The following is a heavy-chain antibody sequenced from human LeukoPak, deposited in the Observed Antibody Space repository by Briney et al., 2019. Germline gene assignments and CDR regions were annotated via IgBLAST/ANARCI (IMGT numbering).Heavy chain of an antibody. J-gene: IGHJ4*02. V-gene: IGHV1-2*06. CDR2: INPNSGGT. CDR1: GYTFTGYY. Sequence: GSVKVSCKASGYTFTGYYMHWVRQAPGQGLEWMGRINPNSGGTNYTQKFQGRVTMTRDTSISTAYMELSRLRSDDTAVYYCARDSGKGLVPAAINYWGQGTLVTVSS. D-gene: IGHD2-2*02. CDR3: ARDSGKGLVPAAINY.